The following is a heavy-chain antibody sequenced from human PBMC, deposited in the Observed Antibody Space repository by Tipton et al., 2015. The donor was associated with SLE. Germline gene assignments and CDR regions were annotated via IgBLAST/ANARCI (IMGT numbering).Heavy chain of an antibody. CDR3: AREGDSAAGGPLDY. V-gene: IGHV4-31*03. J-gene: IGHJ4*02. D-gene: IGHD6-13*01. CDR2: IDSSGNT. CDR1: GASISSGGYY. Sequence: TLSLTCIVSGASISSGGYYWSWIRQHPGKGLEWIGYIDSSGNTYYNPSLRSRLTISLDASKNQFSLRLSSVTAADTAVYYCAREGDSAAGGPLDYWGQGTLVTVSS.